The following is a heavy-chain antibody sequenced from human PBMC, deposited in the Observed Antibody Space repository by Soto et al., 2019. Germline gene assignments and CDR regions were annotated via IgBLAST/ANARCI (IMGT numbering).Heavy chain of an antibody. D-gene: IGHD6-13*01. Sequence: GGSLRLSCAASGFTFSSYGMHWVRQAPGKGLEWVAVIWYDGSNKYYADSVKGRFTISRDNSKNTLYLQMNSLRAEDTAVYYCARDEGHSSSWSEFDYWGQGTLVTVSS. CDR1: GFTFSSYG. V-gene: IGHV3-33*01. CDR2: IWYDGSNK. J-gene: IGHJ4*02. CDR3: ARDEGHSSSWSEFDY.